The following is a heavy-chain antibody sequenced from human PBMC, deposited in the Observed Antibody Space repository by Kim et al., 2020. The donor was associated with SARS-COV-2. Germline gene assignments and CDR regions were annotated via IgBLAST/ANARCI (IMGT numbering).Heavy chain of an antibody. CDR1: GGSFSGYY. CDR3: AVEWGWFDP. J-gene: IGHJ5*02. V-gene: IGHV4-34*01. Sequence: SETLSLTCAVYGGSFSGYYWSWIRQPPGKGLEWIGEINHSGSTNYNPSLKSRVTISVDTSKNQFSLKLSSVTAADTAVYYCAVEWGWFDPWGQGTLVTVSS. D-gene: IGHD1-26*01. CDR2: INHSGST.